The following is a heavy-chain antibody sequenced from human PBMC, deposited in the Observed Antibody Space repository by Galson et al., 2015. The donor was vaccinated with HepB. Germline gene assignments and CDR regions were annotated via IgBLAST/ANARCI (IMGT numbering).Heavy chain of an antibody. J-gene: IGHJ6*02. CDR2: INAGNGNS. CDR1: GYPFTDYA. V-gene: IGHV1-3*01. CDR3: ARGGGRLVGENTRQYMDV. D-gene: IGHD1-26*01. Sequence: SVKVSCKASGYPFTDYAVHWVRQAPGQRLEWMGWINAGNGNSRYSLKFQDRVTITRDTSATTTYMELSSLRSEDTAVYYCARGGGRLVGENTRQYMDVWGQGTTVTVSS.